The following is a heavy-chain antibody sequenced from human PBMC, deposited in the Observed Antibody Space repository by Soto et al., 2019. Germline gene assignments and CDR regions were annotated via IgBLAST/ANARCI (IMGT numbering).Heavy chain of an antibody. Sequence: PGESLKISCAASGFTFSSYAMHWVRQAPGKGLEWVAVISYDGSNKYYADSVKGRFTISRDNSKNTLYLQMNSLRAEDTAVYYCARDFSGRWSSYYYGMDVWGQGTTVTVSS. J-gene: IGHJ6*02. D-gene: IGHD2-8*01. CDR3: ARDFSGRWSSYYYGMDV. CDR2: ISYDGSNK. V-gene: IGHV3-30-3*01. CDR1: GFTFSSYA.